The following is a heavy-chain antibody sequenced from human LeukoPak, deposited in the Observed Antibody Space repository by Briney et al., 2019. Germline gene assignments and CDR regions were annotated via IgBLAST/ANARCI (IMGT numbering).Heavy chain of an antibody. CDR1: GNCITYYW. CDR2: IYPGDSET. Sequence: GASLKISCKGSGNCITYYWIGWVRQLPGKRLEWMGIIYPGDSETRYSTSFQGQVTISADKSISTAYLQWSSLKASDTAMYYCARQGYCSGGSCPTANNWFDPWGQGTLVTVSS. D-gene: IGHD2-15*01. CDR3: ARQGYCSGGSCPTANNWFDP. J-gene: IGHJ5*02. V-gene: IGHV5-51*01.